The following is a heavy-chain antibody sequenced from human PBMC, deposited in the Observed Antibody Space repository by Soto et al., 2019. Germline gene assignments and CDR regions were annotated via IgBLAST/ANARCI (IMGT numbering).Heavy chain of an antibody. J-gene: IGHJ6*03. CDR3: AKVVASYYMDV. V-gene: IGHV3-23*01. CDR2: ISQTGSNT. D-gene: IGHD5-12*01. Sequence: GGSLRLSCATSGFTFSDYAMRWVRQAPGKGLEWVSAISQTGSNTHYADAVKGRFTISRDNPKSTFYLQMDGLRADDTASYYCAKVVASYYMDVWGKGILVTVSS. CDR1: GFTFSDYA.